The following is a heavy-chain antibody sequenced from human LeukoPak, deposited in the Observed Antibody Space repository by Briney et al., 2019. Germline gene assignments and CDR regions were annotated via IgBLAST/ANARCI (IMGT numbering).Heavy chain of an antibody. J-gene: IGHJ4*02. V-gene: IGHV4-59*08. D-gene: IGHD3-10*01. CDR2: IYYSGST. Sequence: PSETLSLTCTVSGGSISSYYWSWIRQPPGKGLEWIGYIYYSGSTNYNPSLKSRVTISVDTSKNQFSLKLSSVTAADTAVYYCARHSVGYFDYWGRGTLVTVSS. CDR3: ARHSVGYFDY. CDR1: GGSISSYY.